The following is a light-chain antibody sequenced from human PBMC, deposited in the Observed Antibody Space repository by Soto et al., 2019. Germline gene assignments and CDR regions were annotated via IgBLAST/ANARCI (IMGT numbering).Light chain of an antibody. CDR1: QTVNNGY. V-gene: IGKV3-20*01. CDR3: QVDGISPKT. Sequence: EIVLTQSPGTLSLSPGERATLSCRASQTVNNGYLACYQHKPGQAPRLLIFDASTRTTGIPDMFSGSGSGTDFTLTSSGLDPADFAVYYGQVDGISPKTFGQGTKVEIK. CDR2: DAS. J-gene: IGKJ1*01.